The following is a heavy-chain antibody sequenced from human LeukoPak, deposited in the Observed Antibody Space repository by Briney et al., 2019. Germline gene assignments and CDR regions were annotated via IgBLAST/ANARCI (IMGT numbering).Heavy chain of an antibody. Sequence: PGGSLRLSCAASGFTFSSYSMNWVRQAPGKGLEWVSSISSSSSYIYYADSLKGRFTISRDNTKNSLYLQMNSLRAEDTAVYYWVRGPTGYSSGWYVSYWGQGTLVTVSS. V-gene: IGHV3-21*01. CDR1: GFTFSSYS. CDR3: VRGPTGYSSGWYVSY. D-gene: IGHD6-19*01. J-gene: IGHJ4*02. CDR2: ISSSSSYI.